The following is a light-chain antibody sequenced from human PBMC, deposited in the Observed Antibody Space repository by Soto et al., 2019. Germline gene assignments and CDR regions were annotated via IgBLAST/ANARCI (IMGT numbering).Light chain of an antibody. V-gene: IGLV1-40*01. CDR3: QSYDSSLSVSYV. CDR1: SSNIVEGYD. CDR2: GIK. J-gene: IGLJ1*01. Sequence: QSVLTQPPSVSGAPGQRGTISCTGSSSNIVEGYDVHWYQQRPGTAPKLLIYGIKNRPSGDPDRFSGSKSGTSASLAITGLQAEDEADYYCQSYDSSLSVSYVFGTGTKLTVL.